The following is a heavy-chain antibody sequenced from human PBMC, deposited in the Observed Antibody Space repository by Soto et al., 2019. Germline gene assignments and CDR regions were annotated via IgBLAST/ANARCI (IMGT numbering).Heavy chain of an antibody. J-gene: IGHJ6*02. CDR1: GGSISSYY. D-gene: IGHD3-10*01. CDR2: IYYSGST. Sequence: SETLSLTCTVSGGSISSYYWSWIRQPPGKGLEWIGYIYYSGSTNYNPSLKSRVTISVDTSKNQFSLKLSSVTAADTAVYYCARVYGSGSYYNVDYYGMDVWGQGTTVTVSS. CDR3: ARVYGSGSYYNVDYYGMDV. V-gene: IGHV4-59*01.